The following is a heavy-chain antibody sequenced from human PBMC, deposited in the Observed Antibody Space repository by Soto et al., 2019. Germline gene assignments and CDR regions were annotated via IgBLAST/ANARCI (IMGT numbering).Heavy chain of an antibody. J-gene: IGHJ6*02. CDR3: ARPRYPGRGYYGMDV. Sequence: PGESLKISCKGSGYSVTRYWMGWVRQMPGKGLECMGIIYPGDSDTRYSPSFQGQVTISADKSISTAYLQWSSLKASDTAMYYCARPRYPGRGYYGMDVWGQGTTVTAP. CDR1: GYSVTRYW. CDR2: IYPGDSDT. D-gene: IGHD2-15*01. V-gene: IGHV5-51*01.